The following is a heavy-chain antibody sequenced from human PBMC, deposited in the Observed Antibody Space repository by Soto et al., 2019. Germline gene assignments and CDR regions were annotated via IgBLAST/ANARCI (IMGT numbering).Heavy chain of an antibody. CDR2: IYYSGST. J-gene: IGHJ5*02. V-gene: IGHV4-31*03. Sequence: QVQLQESGPGLVKPSQTLSLTCTVSGGSISSGGYYWSWIRQHPGKGLEWIGYIYYSGSTYYNPSRKSRVTISVDTSKNQFSLKLISVTAADTAVYYCARGRVVVVAATYWFDPWGQGTLVTVSS. CDR1: GGSISSGGYY. D-gene: IGHD2-15*01. CDR3: ARGRVVVVAATYWFDP.